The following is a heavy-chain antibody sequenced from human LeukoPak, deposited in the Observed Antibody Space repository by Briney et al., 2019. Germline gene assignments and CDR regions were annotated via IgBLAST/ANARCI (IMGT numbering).Heavy chain of an antibody. CDR3: ARGALPWFGELLSDGWFDP. Sequence: ASETLSLTCTVSGGSVSSGSYYWSWIRQPPGKGLEWIGYIYYSGSTNYNPSLKSRVTISVDTSKNQFSLKLSSVTAADTAVYYCARGALPWFGELLSDGWFDPWGQGTLVTVSS. J-gene: IGHJ5*02. D-gene: IGHD3-10*01. CDR1: GGSVSSGSYY. V-gene: IGHV4-61*01. CDR2: IYYSGST.